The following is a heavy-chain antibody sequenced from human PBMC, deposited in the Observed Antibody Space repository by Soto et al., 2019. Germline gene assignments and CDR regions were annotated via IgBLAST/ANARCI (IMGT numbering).Heavy chain of an antibody. CDR1: GVSVTSGDYY. CDR2: TYHSGST. J-gene: IGHJ6*02. D-gene: IGHD3-22*01. CDR3: AALFYFDSSGYNRHQFYYDYGMDV. V-gene: IGHV4-30-4*01. Sequence: QVQLQESGPGLVKPSQTLSLTCSVSGVSVTSGDYYWTWIRQPPGKGLEWIRSTYHSGSTYLNPSLTSRVTISLDTSKNQFSLTLSSVTAADTAVYYCAALFYFDSSGYNRHQFYYDYGMDVWGRGTTVTVSS.